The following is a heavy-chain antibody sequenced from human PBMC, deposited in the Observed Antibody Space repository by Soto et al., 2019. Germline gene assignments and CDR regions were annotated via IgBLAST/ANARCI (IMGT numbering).Heavy chain of an antibody. D-gene: IGHD3-10*01. CDR2: IYYSGTT. CDR1: GGSITNYL. V-gene: IGHV4-59*01. CDR3: ARVYGSGSLTNWFDP. J-gene: IGHJ5*02. Sequence: PSETLSLTCIVSGGSITNYLWSWIRQSPGKGLEWIGYIYYSGTTNYNPSLMSRVTISVDTSKNHFSLKLTSVTAADTAVYYCARVYGSGSLTNWFDPWGRGTLVTVSS.